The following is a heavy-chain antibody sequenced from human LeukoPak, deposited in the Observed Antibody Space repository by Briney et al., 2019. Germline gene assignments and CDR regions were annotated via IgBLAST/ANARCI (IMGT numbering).Heavy chain of an antibody. CDR1: GYTFTSYG. CDR2: ISAYNGNT. Sequence: ASVNVSCKASGYTFTSYGISWVRQAPGQGLEWMGWISAYNGNTNYAQKLQGRVTMTTDASTSTAYMELRSLRSDDTAVYYCARGRGLLGSHWFDPWGQGTLVTVSS. V-gene: IGHV1-18*01. J-gene: IGHJ5*02. D-gene: IGHD2-15*01. CDR3: ARGRGLLGSHWFDP.